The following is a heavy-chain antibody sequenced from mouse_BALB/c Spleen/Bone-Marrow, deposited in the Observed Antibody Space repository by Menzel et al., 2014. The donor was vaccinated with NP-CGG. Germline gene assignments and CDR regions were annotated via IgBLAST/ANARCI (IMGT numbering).Heavy chain of an antibody. J-gene: IGHJ1*01. CDR3: ARDMCDGLRWYFDV. Sequence: EVKLMESGGDLVQPGGSLRLSCATSGFTFTDYYMSWVRQPPGKALEWLGFIRNKANGYTTDYSASVKGRFTISRDNSQSSLYLQMNTLRAEDSATYYCARDMCDGLRWYFDVWGAGTTVTVSS. D-gene: IGHD2-3*01. CDR2: IRNKANGYTT. V-gene: IGHV7-3*02. CDR1: GFTFTDYY.